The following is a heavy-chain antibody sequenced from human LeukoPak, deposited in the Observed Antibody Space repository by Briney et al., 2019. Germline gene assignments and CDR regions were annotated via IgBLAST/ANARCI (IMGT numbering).Heavy chain of an antibody. CDR3: ARHGAAMVTYPLDY. CDR2: IYYSGTP. Sequence: SETLSLTCTISIGSITTSSYYWGWIRQPPGKGLEWIGSIYYSGTPYYNPSLKSRVTISVDTSKDQFSLKLTSVTAADTAVYYCARHGAAMVTYPLDYWGQGTLVTVSS. V-gene: IGHV4-39*01. J-gene: IGHJ4*02. CDR1: IGSITTSSYY. D-gene: IGHD5-18*01.